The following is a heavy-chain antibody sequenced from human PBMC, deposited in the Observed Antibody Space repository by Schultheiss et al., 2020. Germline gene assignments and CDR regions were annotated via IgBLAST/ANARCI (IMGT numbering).Heavy chain of an antibody. J-gene: IGHJ4*02. CDR2: IYYSGST. D-gene: IGHD6-19*01. CDR1: GGSISSGDYY. CDR3: ARETYSSGIDY. V-gene: IGHV4-61*08. Sequence: SATLPLTCTVSGGSISSGDYYWSWIRQPPGKGLEWIGYIYYSGSTNYNPSLKSRVTISVDTSKNQFSLKLSSVTAADTAVYYCARETYSSGIDYWGQGTLVTVSS.